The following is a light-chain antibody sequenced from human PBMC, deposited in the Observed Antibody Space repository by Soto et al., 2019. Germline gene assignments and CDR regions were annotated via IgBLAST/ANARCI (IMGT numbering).Light chain of an antibody. CDR1: SSNIGAGFD. Sequence: QSVLTQPPSVSGAPGQRVTISCTGSSSNIGAGFDVHWYHQIAGTAPKLMISEVSNRPSGVSDRFSGSKSGNTASLTISGLQSEDEADYYCASLTTTNFVFGTGTKLTVL. CDR2: EVS. V-gene: IGLV1-40*01. J-gene: IGLJ1*01. CDR3: ASLTTTNFV.